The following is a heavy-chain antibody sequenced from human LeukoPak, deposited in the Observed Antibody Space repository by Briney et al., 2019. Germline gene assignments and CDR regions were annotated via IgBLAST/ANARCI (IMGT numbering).Heavy chain of an antibody. CDR1: GGTFSSYA. CDR3: ARGYGYCSGGSCPTANREAEYFQH. CDR2: IIPIFGTA. J-gene: IGHJ1*01. D-gene: IGHD2-15*01. V-gene: IGHV1-69*01. Sequence: SVKVSCKASGGTFSSYASSWVRQAPGQGLEWMGGIIPIFGTANYAQKFQGRVTITADESTSTAHMELSSLRSEDTAVYYCARGYGYCSGGSCPTANREAEYFQHWGQGTLVTVSS.